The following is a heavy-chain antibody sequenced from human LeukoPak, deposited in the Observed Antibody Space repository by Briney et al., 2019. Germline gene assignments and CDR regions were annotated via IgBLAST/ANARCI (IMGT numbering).Heavy chain of an antibody. V-gene: IGHV3-23*01. D-gene: IGHD5-18*01. J-gene: IGHJ4*02. Sequence: GGSLRLSCAASGFTFSSYAMSWVRQAPGKGLEWVSGTSGSGGSTYYADSVKGRFTISRDNSKNTLYLQMNSLRAEDTAVYYCAKSRGYSYGYPFDYWRQGTLVTVSS. CDR2: TSGSGGST. CDR1: GFTFSSYA. CDR3: AKSRGYSYGYPFDY.